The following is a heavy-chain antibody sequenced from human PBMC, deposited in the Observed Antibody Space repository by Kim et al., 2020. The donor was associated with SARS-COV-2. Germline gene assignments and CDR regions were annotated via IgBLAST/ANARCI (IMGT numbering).Heavy chain of an antibody. CDR3: ARDRRVITGGAENDY. V-gene: IGHV3-66*01. J-gene: IGHJ4*02. D-gene: IGHD2-21*01. CDR1: GFTVSSNY. CDR2: IYSDDST. Sequence: GGSLRLSCAAFGFTVSSNYMSWVRQAPGKRLEWVSVIYSDDSTYYADSVKGRFTISRDNSKNMLYLQMHSLRAEDTAVYYCARDRRVITGGAENDYWGQGALVTVSS.